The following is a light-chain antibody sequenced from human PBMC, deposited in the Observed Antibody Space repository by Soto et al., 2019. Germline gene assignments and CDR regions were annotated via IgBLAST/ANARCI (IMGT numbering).Light chain of an antibody. J-gene: IGLJ1*01. Sequence: QSALTQPASVSGSPGQSITISCTGTSSDVGGYNYVSWYQQRPGKAPKLMIYDVSNRPSGVSNRFSGSKSGNTASLTISGLQAEDEADYYCSSYTSNSTLYVFGTGTKLTVL. CDR1: SSDVGGYNY. CDR3: SSYTSNSTLYV. V-gene: IGLV2-14*01. CDR2: DVS.